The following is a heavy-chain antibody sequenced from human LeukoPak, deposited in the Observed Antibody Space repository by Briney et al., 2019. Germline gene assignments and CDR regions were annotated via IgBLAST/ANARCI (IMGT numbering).Heavy chain of an antibody. CDR1: GDSVSSISVA. V-gene: IGHV6-1*01. J-gene: IGHJ6*02. CDR2: TYYRSKWYY. Sequence: SQTLSLTCAISGDSVSSISVAWNWIRQSPSRGLEWLGRTYYRSKWYYEYAVSVKSRINISPDTSKNQFSLQLTSVTPEDTAVYYCSLARSEYHYGMDVWGQGTAVTVSS. CDR3: SLARSEYHYGMDV.